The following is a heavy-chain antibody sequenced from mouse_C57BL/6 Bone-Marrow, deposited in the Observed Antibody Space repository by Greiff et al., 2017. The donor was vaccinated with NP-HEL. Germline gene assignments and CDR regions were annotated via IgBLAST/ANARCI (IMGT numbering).Heavy chain of an antibody. V-gene: IGHV1-19*01. Sequence: VQLQQSGPVLVKPGASVKMSCKASGYTFTDYYMNWVKQSHGKSLEWIGVINPYNGGTSYNQKFKGKATLTVDKSSSTAYMELNSLTSEDSAVYYCARHYDYPYYFDYWGQGTTLTVSS. CDR3: ARHYDYPYYFDY. J-gene: IGHJ2*01. CDR2: INPYNGGT. D-gene: IGHD2-4*01. CDR1: GYTFTDYY.